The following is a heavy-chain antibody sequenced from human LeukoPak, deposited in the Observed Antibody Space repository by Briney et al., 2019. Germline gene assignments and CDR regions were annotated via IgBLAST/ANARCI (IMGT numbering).Heavy chain of an antibody. D-gene: IGHD6-13*01. CDR2: ISSSGSTI. J-gene: IGHJ4*02. CDR1: GFTFSSYE. V-gene: IGHV3-48*03. Sequence: GSLRLSCAASGFTFSSYEMNWVRQAPGKGLEWVSYISSSGSTIYYADSVKGRFTISRDNAKSSLYLQMNSLRAEDTAVYYCARLGIAAAGEVDYWGQGTLVTVSS. CDR3: ARLGIAAAGEVDY.